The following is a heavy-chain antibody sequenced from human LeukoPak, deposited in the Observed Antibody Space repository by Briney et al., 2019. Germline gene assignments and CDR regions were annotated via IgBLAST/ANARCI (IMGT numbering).Heavy chain of an antibody. J-gene: IGHJ4*02. V-gene: IGHV1-46*01. CDR2: IFAKAEPA. CDR3: ARETPGAYSFDF. CDR1: GYSFTDYH. D-gene: IGHD4-23*01. Sequence: ASVKVSCKSSGYSFTDYHVHWVRQAPGQGLEWLGKIFAKAEPAINAQKFQGRITLTRDTSTNTVYMELSSLRSEDTAIYYCARETPGAYSFDFWGQGALVTVSS.